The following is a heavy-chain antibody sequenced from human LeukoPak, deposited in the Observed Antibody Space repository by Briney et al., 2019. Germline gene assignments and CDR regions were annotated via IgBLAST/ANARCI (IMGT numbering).Heavy chain of an antibody. D-gene: IGHD3-9*01. J-gene: IGHJ3*01. Sequence: SETLSLTCTVSGGSISSSSYYWGWIRQPPGKGLEWIGSFYYSVSTYYNPSLKSRVTISVDTSKNQFSLKLSSVTAADTAVYYCAKGLRYLSFNDALEFWGQGTMVTVSS. CDR2: FYYSVST. V-gene: IGHV4-39*01. CDR3: AKGLRYLSFNDALEF. CDR1: GGSISSSSYY.